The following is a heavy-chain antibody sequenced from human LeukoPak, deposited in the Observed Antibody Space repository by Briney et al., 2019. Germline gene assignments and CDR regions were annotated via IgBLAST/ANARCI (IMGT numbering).Heavy chain of an antibody. CDR1: RFTFSSYS. J-gene: IGHJ4*02. CDR3: AKDTYHDYGLGYCDY. V-gene: IGHV3-21*01. CDR2: ISSSSGYI. D-gene: IGHD4-17*01. Sequence: PGGSLRLSCAASRFTFSSYSMNWVRQAPGKGLEWVSSISSSSGYIYYTDSVKGRFTISRDNAKNSLNLQMNSLRGEDTAVYYCAKDTYHDYGLGYCDYWGQGTLVTVSS.